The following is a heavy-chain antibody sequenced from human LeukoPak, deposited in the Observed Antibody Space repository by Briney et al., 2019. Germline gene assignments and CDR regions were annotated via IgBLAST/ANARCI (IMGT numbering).Heavy chain of an antibody. CDR1: GYSFPSYW. D-gene: IGHD3-10*02. Sequence: GESLKISCKGSGYSFPSYWIGWVRQMPGKGLEWMGIIYPGDSDTRYSPSFQGQVTISADKSISTAYLQWSSLKASDTAMYYCARAGGVRGAISWVLYYGMDVWGQGTTVTVSS. J-gene: IGHJ6*02. CDR2: IYPGDSDT. CDR3: ARAGGVRGAISWVLYYGMDV. V-gene: IGHV5-51*01.